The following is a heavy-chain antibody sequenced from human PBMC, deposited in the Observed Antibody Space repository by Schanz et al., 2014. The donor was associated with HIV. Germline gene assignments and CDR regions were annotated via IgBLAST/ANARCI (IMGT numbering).Heavy chain of an antibody. CDR1: GYTFSDYD. Sequence: QVQLVQSGAEVKKPGASVKVSCKASGYTFSDYDINWVRQAPGQGLEWMGIINPSGGSTSYAQKFQGRVTMTRDTSTSTAYMELSSLRSEDTAVYYCARGRETVTTYFDFWGQGTLVTVSS. V-gene: IGHV1-46*01. CDR3: ARGRETVTTYFDF. D-gene: IGHD4-17*01. CDR2: INPSGGST. J-gene: IGHJ4*02.